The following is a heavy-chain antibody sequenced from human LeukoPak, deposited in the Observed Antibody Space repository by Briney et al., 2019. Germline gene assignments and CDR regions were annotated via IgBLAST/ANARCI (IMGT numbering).Heavy chain of an antibody. D-gene: IGHD3-22*01. V-gene: IGHV4-59*01. CDR1: GGSFSSSY. Sequence: PSETLSLTCTVSGGSFSSSYWSWIRQPPGKGLEWIGNIYYSGSTNYNPSLKSRVTISVDTSKKQFSLKLSSVSAADTAVYYCARAIRYYYDSSGSYYLDYWGQGTLVTVSS. J-gene: IGHJ4*02. CDR2: IYYSGST. CDR3: ARAIRYYYDSSGSYYLDY.